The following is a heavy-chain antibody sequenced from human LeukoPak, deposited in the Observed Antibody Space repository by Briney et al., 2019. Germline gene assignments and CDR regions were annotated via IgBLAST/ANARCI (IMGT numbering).Heavy chain of an antibody. CDR3: ARSPVLRFFDWSENWFDP. Sequence: SETLSLTCNVSGDSISPYYWNWIRQPAGEGLEWIGRIYSNGSTNYNPSLKSRITMSIDTSKGQFSLKLTSVTAADTAVYYCARSPVLRFFDWSENWFDPWGQGTPVTVSS. J-gene: IGHJ5*02. V-gene: IGHV4-4*07. D-gene: IGHD3-9*01. CDR1: GDSISPYY. CDR2: IYSNGST.